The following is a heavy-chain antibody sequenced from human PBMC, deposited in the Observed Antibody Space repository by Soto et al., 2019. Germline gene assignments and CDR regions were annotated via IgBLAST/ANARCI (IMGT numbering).Heavy chain of an antibody. D-gene: IGHD2-15*01. V-gene: IGHV3-74*01. J-gene: IGHJ6*02. CDR1: GFTFSSYW. CDR2: INSDGSTT. Sequence: EVQLVESGGDLVQPGGSLRLPCAASGFTFSSYWIHWVRQAPGKGLVWVSRINSDGSTTNYADSAKGRFTISRDNAKNTLYLQMNSLRAEDTAVYYCARGVAGYYAMDVWGQGTTVTVSS. CDR3: ARGVAGYYAMDV.